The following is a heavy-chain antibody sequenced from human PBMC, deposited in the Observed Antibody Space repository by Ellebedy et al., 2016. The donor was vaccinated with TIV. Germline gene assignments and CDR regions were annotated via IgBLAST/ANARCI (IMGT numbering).Heavy chain of an antibody. Sequence: GESLKISCAASGFTFSSYSMNWVRQAPGKGLEWVSSISSSSSYIYYADSVKGRFTISRDNAKNSLYLQMNSLRAEDTAVYYCARDGDYGNDFDYWGQGTLVTVSS. CDR3: ARDGDYGNDFDY. J-gene: IGHJ4*02. CDR2: ISSSSSYI. V-gene: IGHV3-21*01. CDR1: GFTFSSYS. D-gene: IGHD4-17*01.